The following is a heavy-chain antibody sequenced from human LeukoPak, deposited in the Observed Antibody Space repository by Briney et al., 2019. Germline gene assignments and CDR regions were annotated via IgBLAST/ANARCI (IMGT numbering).Heavy chain of an antibody. D-gene: IGHD5-18*01. J-gene: IGHJ4*02. V-gene: IGHV1-69*04. CDR1: EDTFSSFA. CDR3: ATGDTAMVY. Sequence: ASVKVSCKASEDTFSSFAISWVRQAPGQGPEWMGRIIPLVDKTDYAQKFQGRVTITADKSTSTAYMELSSLRSEDTAVYYCATGDTAMVYWGQGTLVTVSS. CDR2: IIPLVDKT.